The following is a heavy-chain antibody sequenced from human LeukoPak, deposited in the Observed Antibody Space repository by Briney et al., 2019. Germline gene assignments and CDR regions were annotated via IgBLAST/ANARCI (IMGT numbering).Heavy chain of an antibody. CDR1: GFPFSSYA. CDR3: ATPISVPDSGFDY. Sequence: GGSLRLSCAASGFPFSSYAMSWVRQAPGKGLEWVSSISGSGGSTYYAESVKGRFTISRDNSKNTLCLQMHSLRAEDTAIYYCATPISVPDSGFDYWGQGTLVTVSS. D-gene: IGHD6-19*01. CDR2: ISGSGGST. J-gene: IGHJ4*02. V-gene: IGHV3-23*01.